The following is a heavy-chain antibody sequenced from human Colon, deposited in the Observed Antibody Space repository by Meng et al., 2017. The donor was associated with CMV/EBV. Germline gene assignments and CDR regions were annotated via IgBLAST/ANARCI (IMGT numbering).Heavy chain of an antibody. CDR1: GGTFSSYA. D-gene: IGHD3-10*01. V-gene: IGHV1-69*10. J-gene: IGHJ5*02. Sequence: SGGTFSSYAISWVRQAPGQGLEWMGGIIPILGIANYAQKFQGRVTITADKSTSTAYMELSSLRSEDTAVYYCARDRSITMVRGNRFDPWGQGTLVTVSS. CDR2: IIPILGIA. CDR3: ARDRSITMVRGNRFDP.